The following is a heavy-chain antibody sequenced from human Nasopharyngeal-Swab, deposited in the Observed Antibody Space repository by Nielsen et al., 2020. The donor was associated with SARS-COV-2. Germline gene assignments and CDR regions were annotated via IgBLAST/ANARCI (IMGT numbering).Heavy chain of an antibody. Sequence: GESLKISCAASGFAFSDYYMKWVRQAPGKGLEWVSIIYPGGSTYYADSVKGRFTISRDSSWNTLYLQMNSLTAEDTAVYYCARVLDGYNGFDYWGQGTLVTVSS. CDR2: IYPGGST. J-gene: IGHJ4*02. CDR1: GFAFSDYY. V-gene: IGHV3-53*01. D-gene: IGHD5-24*01. CDR3: ARVLDGYNGFDY.